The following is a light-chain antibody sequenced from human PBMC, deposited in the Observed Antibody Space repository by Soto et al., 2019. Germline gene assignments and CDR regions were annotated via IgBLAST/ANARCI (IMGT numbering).Light chain of an antibody. J-gene: IGLJ1*01. V-gene: IGLV2-8*01. CDR1: SSDVGSYNY. CDR2: EVS. Sequence: QSVLTQPPSASGSPGQSVTMSCTGTSSDVGSYNYVSWYQQRPGKAPKLIIYEVSKRPSGVPDRFSGSKSGNTASLTVSGLQAEDEADYYCSSYAGTYVFGTGTKVTVL. CDR3: SSYAGTYV.